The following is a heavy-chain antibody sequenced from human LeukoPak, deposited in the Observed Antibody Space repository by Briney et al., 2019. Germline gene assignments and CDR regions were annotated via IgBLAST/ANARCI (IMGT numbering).Heavy chain of an antibody. CDR2: IYYSGST. CDR1: GGSISSGGYY. CDR3: ARSTGGYSYGEGASWNWFDP. J-gene: IGHJ5*02. V-gene: IGHV4-31*03. Sequence: SQTLSLTCTVPGGSISSGGYYWSWIRQHPGKGLEWIGYIYYSGSTYYNPSLKSRVTISVDTSKNQFSLKLSSVTAADTAVYYCARSTGGYSYGEGASWNWFDPWGQGTLVTVSS. D-gene: IGHD5-18*01.